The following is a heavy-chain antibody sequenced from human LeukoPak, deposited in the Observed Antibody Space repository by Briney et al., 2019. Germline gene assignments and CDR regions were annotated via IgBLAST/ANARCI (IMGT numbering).Heavy chain of an antibody. D-gene: IGHD3-9*01. CDR2: ISGSSSYI. Sequence: GSPKLSCSASGFTFSSYSMDWVRPAPGKGLEWVSSISGSSSYIYYADSVKGRFTISRDNAKNSLYLQMNSLRAEDTAVYYCAGKLRGTGYPDFWGQGTLVTVSS. V-gene: IGHV3-21*01. CDR3: AGKLRGTGYPDF. J-gene: IGHJ4*02. CDR1: GFTFSSYS.